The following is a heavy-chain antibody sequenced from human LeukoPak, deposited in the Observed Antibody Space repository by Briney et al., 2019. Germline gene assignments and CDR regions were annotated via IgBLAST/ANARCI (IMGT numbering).Heavy chain of an antibody. Sequence: SETLSLTCAVSGCSISSYYRSWIRQPPGKRLEWIGYIYYSGSTNYNPSLKSRLTISVDTSNNQFSLQLRSVTAADTAVYYCARYGSGAGPFDYWGQGALVTVSS. CDR3: ARYGSGAGPFDY. D-gene: IGHD6-19*01. V-gene: IGHV4-59*01. J-gene: IGHJ4*02. CDR2: IYYSGST. CDR1: GCSISSYY.